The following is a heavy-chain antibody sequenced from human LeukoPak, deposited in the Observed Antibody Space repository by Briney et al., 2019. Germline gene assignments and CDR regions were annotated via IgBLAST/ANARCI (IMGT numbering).Heavy chain of an antibody. CDR3: ARGRGYSYGYYYYYMDA. CDR2: INHSGST. V-gene: IGHV4-34*01. CDR1: GGSFSGYY. D-gene: IGHD5-18*01. J-gene: IGHJ6*03. Sequence: PSETLSLTCAVYGGSFSGYYWSWIRQPPGKGLEWIGEINHSGSTNYNPSLKSRVTISVDTSKNQFSLKLSSVTAADTAVYYCARGRGYSYGYYYYYMDAWGKGTTVTVSS.